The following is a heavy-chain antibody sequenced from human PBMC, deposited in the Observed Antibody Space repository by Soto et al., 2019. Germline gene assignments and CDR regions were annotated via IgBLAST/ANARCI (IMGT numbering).Heavy chain of an antibody. V-gene: IGHV3-23*01. CDR1: GFTFSTYA. CDR2: VSSGGGT. CDR3: AKRRGAGVHFDY. Sequence: EVELFESGGGLVHPEGSLRLSCAASGFTFSTYAMGWVRQAPGKGLEWVAVVSSGGGTHYADSVKGRFTVSRDNSKNTLSLQMNSLRADDTAVYYCAKRRGAGVHFDYWGQGALVTVSS. J-gene: IGHJ4*02. D-gene: IGHD2-15*01.